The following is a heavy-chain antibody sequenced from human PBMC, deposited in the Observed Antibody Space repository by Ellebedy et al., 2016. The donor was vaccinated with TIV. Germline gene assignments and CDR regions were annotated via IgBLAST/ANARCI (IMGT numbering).Heavy chain of an antibody. CDR2: IWYDGSNK. CDR1: GFTFSSYG. J-gene: IGHJ5*02. V-gene: IGHV3-33*01. CDR3: ARGYQFRNWLDP. D-gene: IGHD2-2*01. Sequence: GESLKISXAASGFTFSSYGMHWVRQAPGKGLEWVAVIWYDGSNKYYADSVKGRFTISRDNSKNTLYLQMNSLRVDDTAVYYCARGYQFRNWLDPWGQGTLVTVSS.